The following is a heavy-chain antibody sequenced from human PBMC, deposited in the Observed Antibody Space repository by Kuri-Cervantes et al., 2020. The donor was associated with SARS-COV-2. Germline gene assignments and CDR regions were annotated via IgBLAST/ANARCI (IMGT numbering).Heavy chain of an antibody. CDR2: IYSGGST. CDR1: GFTFSSYN. V-gene: IGHV3-53*01. J-gene: IGHJ4*02. D-gene: IGHD2-2*01. CDR3: ARVGYCSSTSCRRFDY. Sequence: GGSLRLSCAASGFTFSSYNMNWVRQAPGKGLEWVSVIYSGGSTYYADSVKGRFTISRDNAKNSLYLQMNSLRAEDTAVYYCARVGYCSSTSCRRFDYWGQGTLVTVSS.